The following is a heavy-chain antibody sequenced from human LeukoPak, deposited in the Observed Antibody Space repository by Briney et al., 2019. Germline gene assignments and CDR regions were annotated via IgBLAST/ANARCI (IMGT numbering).Heavy chain of an antibody. J-gene: IGHJ4*02. Sequence: GESLKISCKGSGYSFTSYWIGWVRQMPGKGLEGVGIIYPGDSDTRYSPSFQGQVTNSADKSISTAYLQWSSLKASDTAMYYCARLSRQEYSYGNYYLDYWGQGTLVTVSS. CDR3: ARLSRQEYSYGNYYLDY. CDR1: GYSFTSYW. D-gene: IGHD5-18*01. CDR2: IYPGDSDT. V-gene: IGHV5-51*01.